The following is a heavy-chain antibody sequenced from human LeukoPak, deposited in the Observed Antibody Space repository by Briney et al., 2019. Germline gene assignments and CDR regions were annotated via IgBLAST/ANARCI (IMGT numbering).Heavy chain of an antibody. D-gene: IGHD1-26*01. CDR3: ARGGGSYYPEQYFDY. CDR1: GFTVSSNY. J-gene: IGHJ4*02. CDR2: IYSGGST. V-gene: IGHV3-53*01. Sequence: GGSLRLSCAASGFTVSSNYMSWVRQAPGKGLEWVSVIYSGGSTYYADSVKGRFTISRDNSKNTLYLQMNSLRAEDTAVYYCARGGGSYYPEQYFDYWGQGTLVTVSS.